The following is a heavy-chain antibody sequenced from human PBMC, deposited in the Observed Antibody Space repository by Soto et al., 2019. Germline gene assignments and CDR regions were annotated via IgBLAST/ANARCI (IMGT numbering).Heavy chain of an antibody. Sequence: GGSLRLSCAASGFTFSSYCMHWVRQAPGKGLEWVAVISYDGSNKYYADSVKGRFTISRDNSKNTLYLQMNSLRAEDTAVYYCAKDRGLRGYYFDYWGQGTLVTVSS. CDR2: ISYDGSNK. CDR3: AKDRGLRGYYFDY. J-gene: IGHJ4*02. D-gene: IGHD4-17*01. V-gene: IGHV3-30*18. CDR1: GFTFSSYC.